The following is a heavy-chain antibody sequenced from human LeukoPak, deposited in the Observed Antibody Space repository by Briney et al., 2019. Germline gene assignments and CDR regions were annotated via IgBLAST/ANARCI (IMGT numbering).Heavy chain of an antibody. CDR2: IDTGGDT. CDR3: ARGYSRSSKVNFDY. J-gene: IGHJ4*02. D-gene: IGHD6-6*01. Sequence: GGSLRLSCAASGFTLSRHDMHWVRQATGKGLEWVSVIDTGGDTYYAVSVKGRFTISRENAKNSLYLQMNSLRAGDTAVYYCARGYSRSSKVNFDYWGQGTLVTVSS. V-gene: IGHV3-13*01. CDR1: GFTLSRHD.